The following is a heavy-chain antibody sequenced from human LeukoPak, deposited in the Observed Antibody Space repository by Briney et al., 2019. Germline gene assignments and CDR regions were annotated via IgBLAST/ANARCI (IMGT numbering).Heavy chain of an antibody. D-gene: IGHD3-22*01. CDR2: IYDSGST. V-gene: IGHV4-59*01. Sequence: SETLSLTCTVSGGSINSYYWSWIRQPPGKGLEWIGYIYDSGSTNYNPSLKSRVTISVDTSKNQFSLKLSSVTAAGTAVDYCACLTTADAFDIWGQGTMVTVSS. J-gene: IGHJ3*02. CDR3: ACLTTADAFDI. CDR1: GGSINSYY.